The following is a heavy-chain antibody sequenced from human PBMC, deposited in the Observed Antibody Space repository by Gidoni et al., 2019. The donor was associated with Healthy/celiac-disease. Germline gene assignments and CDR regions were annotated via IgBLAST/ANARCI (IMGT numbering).Heavy chain of an antibody. D-gene: IGHD6-13*01. Sequence: QLQLQESGPGLVKHSETLSLTCPVSGGSISSSSYYWGWLRQPPGKGLEWIGSIYYSGSPYYNPSLKSRVTISVDTSKNQFSLKLSSVTAADTAVYYCARLATYSSSWGFDYWGQGTLVTVSS. CDR2: IYYSGSP. J-gene: IGHJ4*02. V-gene: IGHV4-39*01. CDR3: ARLATYSSSWGFDY. CDR1: GGSISSSSYY.